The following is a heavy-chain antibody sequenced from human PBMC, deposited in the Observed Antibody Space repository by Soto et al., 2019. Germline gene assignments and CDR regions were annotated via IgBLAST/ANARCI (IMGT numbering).Heavy chain of an antibody. V-gene: IGHV3-23*01. CDR2: ISGSGGST. CDR1: GFTFSSYA. Sequence: GGSLRLSCAASGFTFSSYAMSWVRQAPGKGLEWVSAISGSGGSTYYADSVKGRFTISRYNSKNTLYLQMNSLRAEDTAVYYCAKEEQRYCSGGSCYSDYWGQGTLVTVSS. J-gene: IGHJ4*02. D-gene: IGHD2-15*01. CDR3: AKEEQRYCSGGSCYSDY.